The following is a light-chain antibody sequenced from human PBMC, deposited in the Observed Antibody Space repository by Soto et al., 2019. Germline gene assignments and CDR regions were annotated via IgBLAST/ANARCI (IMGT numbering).Light chain of an antibody. J-gene: IGKJ4*01. CDR2: DAS. Sequence: EIVLTQSPATLSLSPGERETLSCRATQIISSSLAWYQQKPGQAPRLLIYDASNRATGIPARFSGSGSGTDFTLTISILVPEDFAVYYCQQRFNWPFTFGGGTKVDI. CDR3: QQRFNWPFT. CDR1: QIISSS. V-gene: IGKV3-11*01.